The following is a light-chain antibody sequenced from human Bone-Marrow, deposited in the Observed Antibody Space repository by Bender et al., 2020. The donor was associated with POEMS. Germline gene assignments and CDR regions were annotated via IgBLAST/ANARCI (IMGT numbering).Light chain of an antibody. Sequence: QSALTQPASVSGSPGQSITISCTGTTSNVGGYRHVSWYQQYPGKAPKLMIYEVSNRPSGVSNRFSGSKSGNTASLTISGLQAEDEADYYCCSYAGNYNLIFGGGTKLTVL. CDR3: CSYAGNYNLI. CDR1: TSNVGGYRH. CDR2: EVS. J-gene: IGLJ2*01. V-gene: IGLV2-14*01.